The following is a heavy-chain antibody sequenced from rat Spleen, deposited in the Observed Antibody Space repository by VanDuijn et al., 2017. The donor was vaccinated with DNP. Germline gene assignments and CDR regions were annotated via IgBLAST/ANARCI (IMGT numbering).Heavy chain of an antibody. D-gene: IGHD1-11*01. CDR1: GFTFSDYN. CDR3: TTDFERGY. J-gene: IGHJ2*01. CDR2: ISASGGST. Sequence: EVQLVESGGDLVQPGRSLKLSCTVSGFTFSDYNMAWVRQAPKKGLEWVASISASGGSTSYRDSVKGRFTISRDNAKSTLYLQMDSLRSEDTATYYCTTDFERGYWGQGVMVTVSS. V-gene: IGHV5-27*01.